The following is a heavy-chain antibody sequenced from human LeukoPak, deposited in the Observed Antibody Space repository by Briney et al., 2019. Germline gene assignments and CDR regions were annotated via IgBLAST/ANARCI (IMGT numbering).Heavy chain of an antibody. J-gene: IGHJ6*02. CDR2: IWFDGSMK. D-gene: IGHD2-2*01. CDR3: ARDWGCTDTRCYLGMDV. CDR1: GFTFSSYG. Sequence: GGSLRLSCAASGFTFSSYGMHWVRQAPGKGLEWVALIWFDGSMKYYAESVKGRFTISRDNSKNTLYLQMNSLRAEDTAVYYCARDWGCTDTRCYLGMDVWGQGTTVTVSS. V-gene: IGHV3-33*01.